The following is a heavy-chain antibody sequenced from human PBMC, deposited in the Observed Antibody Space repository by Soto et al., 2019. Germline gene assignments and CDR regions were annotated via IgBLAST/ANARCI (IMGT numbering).Heavy chain of an antibody. CDR2: VKDGGST. Sequence: QVQLQQWGAGLLKPSETLSLTCTVNGGSLTGYYWSWIRQPPGKGLEWIGDVKDGGSTNYSPSLRGRVSISADTSKNHFSLRLNSVTAADTAVYFCARGQEGIVATHWDQGALVTDSS. CDR3: ARGQEGIVATH. J-gene: IGHJ4*02. CDR1: GGSLTGYY. D-gene: IGHD5-12*01. V-gene: IGHV4-34*01.